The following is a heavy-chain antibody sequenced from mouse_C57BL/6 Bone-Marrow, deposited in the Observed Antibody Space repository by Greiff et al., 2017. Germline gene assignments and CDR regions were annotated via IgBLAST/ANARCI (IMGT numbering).Heavy chain of an antibody. Sequence: QVQLQQPGAELVRPGTSVKLSCKASGYTFTSYWMHWVKQRPGQGLEWIGVIDPSDSYTNYNQKFKGKATLTVDTSSSTAYMQLSSLTSEDSAVYDGARRLLRGAWFAYWGQGTLVTVSA. D-gene: IGHD1-1*01. CDR1: GYTFTSYW. CDR3: ARRLLRGAWFAY. V-gene: IGHV1-59*01. J-gene: IGHJ3*01. CDR2: IDPSDSYT.